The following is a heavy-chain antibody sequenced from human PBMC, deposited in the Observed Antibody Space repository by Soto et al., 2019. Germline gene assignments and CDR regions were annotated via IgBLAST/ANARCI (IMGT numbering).Heavy chain of an antibody. CDR2: ISSNGGST. V-gene: IGHV3-64*01. J-gene: IGHJ4*02. Sequence: EVQLVESGGGLVQPGGSLRLSCAASGFTFSSYAMHWVRQAPGKGLEYVSAISSNGGSTYYANSVKGRFTISRDNSKNTLYLQMGSQRAEDMAVYYCARFGFTYYYDYWGQGTLVTVSS. CDR1: GFTFSSYA. CDR3: ARFGFTYYYDY. D-gene: IGHD3-10*01.